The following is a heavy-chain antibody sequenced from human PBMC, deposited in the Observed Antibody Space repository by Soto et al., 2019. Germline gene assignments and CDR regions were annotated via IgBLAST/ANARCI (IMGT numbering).Heavy chain of an antibody. V-gene: IGHV1-69*06. Sequence: GASVKVSCKASGGTFSSYAISWVRQAPGQGLEWMGGIIPIFGTANYAQKFQGRVTITADKSTSTAYMELSSLRSEDTAVYYCAREGSGYSISAFDIWGQGTMVTVSS. CDR2: IIPIFGTA. CDR3: AREGSGYSISAFDI. J-gene: IGHJ3*02. D-gene: IGHD3-22*01. CDR1: GGTFSSYA.